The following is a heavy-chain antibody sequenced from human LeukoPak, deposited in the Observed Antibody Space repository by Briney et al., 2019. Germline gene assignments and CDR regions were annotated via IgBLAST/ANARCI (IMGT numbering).Heavy chain of an antibody. V-gene: IGHV3-66*01. Sequence: GGSLRLSCAASGFTVSSNYMSWVRQAPGKGLEWVSVIYSGGSTYYADSVKGRFTISRDNSKNTLYLQMNSLRAEDTAVYYCARGAPVYSSGWYYFDYWGQGTLVTVSS. CDR1: GFTVSSNY. CDR2: IYSGGST. D-gene: IGHD6-19*01. J-gene: IGHJ4*02. CDR3: ARGAPVYSSGWYYFDY.